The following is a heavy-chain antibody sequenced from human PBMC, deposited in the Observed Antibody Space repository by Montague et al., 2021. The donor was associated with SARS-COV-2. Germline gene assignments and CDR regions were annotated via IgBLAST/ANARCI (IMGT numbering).Heavy chain of an antibody. CDR2: IHHGGDT. Sequence: SETLSLTCDVNGTSFTDHYWTWLRQSPGGGLEWIGEIHHGGDTNYNPSLKSRVTISLDTSRNHVTLKLTSVTAADTAVYYCARGREDLGSGTDYGFRRWFAPWGQGTQVTVSS. D-gene: IGHD3-10*01. V-gene: IGHV4-34*01. J-gene: IGHJ5*02. CDR1: GTSFTDHY. CDR3: ARGREDLGSGTDYGFRRWFAP.